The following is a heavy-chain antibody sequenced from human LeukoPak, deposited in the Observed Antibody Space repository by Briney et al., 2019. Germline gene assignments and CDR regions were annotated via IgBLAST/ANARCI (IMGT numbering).Heavy chain of an antibody. Sequence: SETLSLTCTVSGGSISSYYWSWIRQPAGKGLEWIGRIYTSGSTNYNPSLKSRVTVSVDTSKNQFSLKLSSVTAADTAVYYCAREVVVPAAILYYYYGMDVWGQGTTVTVSS. CDR3: AREVVVPAAILYYYYGMDV. J-gene: IGHJ6*02. D-gene: IGHD2-2*02. CDR1: GGSISSYY. CDR2: IYTSGST. V-gene: IGHV4-4*07.